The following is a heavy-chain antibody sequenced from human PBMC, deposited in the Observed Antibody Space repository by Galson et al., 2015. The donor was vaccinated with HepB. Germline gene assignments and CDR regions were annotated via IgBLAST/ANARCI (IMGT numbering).Heavy chain of an antibody. D-gene: IGHD5-12*01. J-gene: IGHJ1*01. V-gene: IGHV3-15*01. CDR3: TTQGIIVATIPEYFQH. CDR1: GFTFSNAW. CDR2: IKSKTDGGTT. Sequence: SLRLSCAASGFTFSNAWMSWVRQAPGKGLEWVGRIKSKTDGGTTDYAAPVKGRFTISRDDSKNTLYLQMNSLKTEDTAVYYCTTQGIIVATIPEYFQHWGQGTLVTVSS.